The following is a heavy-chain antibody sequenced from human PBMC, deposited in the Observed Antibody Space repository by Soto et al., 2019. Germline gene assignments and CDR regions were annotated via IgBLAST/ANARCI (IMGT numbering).Heavy chain of an antibody. Sequence: PGGSLRLSWAASGCTFSSYAMSWIRQAPGKGLEWVSAISGSGGSTYYADSVKGRFTISRDNSKNTLYLQMNSLRAEDTAVYYCAKVLVGATYYFDYWGQGTLVTVSS. D-gene: IGHD1-26*01. J-gene: IGHJ4*02. CDR2: ISGSGGST. CDR3: AKVLVGATYYFDY. CDR1: GCTFSSYA. V-gene: IGHV3-23*01.